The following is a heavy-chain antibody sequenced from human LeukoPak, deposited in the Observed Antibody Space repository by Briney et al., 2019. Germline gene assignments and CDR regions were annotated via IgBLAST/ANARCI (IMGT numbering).Heavy chain of an antibody. J-gene: IGHJ6*03. Sequence: ASVKVSCKASGYTFSSYGISWVRQAPGQGLEWMGWISTNNVYTNNAQKLQGRVTFSTDTATSTAYMELRSLRSDDTAVYYCARDPGGYGYRADYYMDVWGKGTTVTISS. CDR1: GYTFSSYG. V-gene: IGHV1-18*01. CDR3: ARDPGGYGYRADYYMDV. D-gene: IGHD5-18*01. CDR2: ISTNNVYT.